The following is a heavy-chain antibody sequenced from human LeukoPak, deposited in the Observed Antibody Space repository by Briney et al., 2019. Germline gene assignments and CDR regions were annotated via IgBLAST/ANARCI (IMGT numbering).Heavy chain of an antibody. CDR3: ARVTWNILTGYNYYYYYMDV. V-gene: IGHV1-18*01. Sequence: ASVKVSCKASGYTFTSYGISWVRQAPGQGLEWMGWISAYNGNTNYAQKLQGRVTMTTDTSTSTAYMELRSLRSDDTAVYYCARVTWNILTGYNYYYYYMDVWGKGTTVTISS. J-gene: IGHJ6*03. CDR2: ISAYNGNT. CDR1: GYTFTSYG. D-gene: IGHD3-9*01.